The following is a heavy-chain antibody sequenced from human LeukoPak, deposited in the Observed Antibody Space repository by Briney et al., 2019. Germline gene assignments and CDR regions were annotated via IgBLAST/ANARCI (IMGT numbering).Heavy chain of an antibody. CDR1: GFTFSTYG. CDR2: IPSGGGT. V-gene: IGHV3-23*01. CDR3: AKRPFESSGPSDS. J-gene: IGHJ4*02. Sequence: GGSLRLSCAASGFTFSTYGMSWVRQAPGKGLQWVSTIPSGGGTYYADSVKGRFTISRDNSKNTLYLQMNSLQSEDTAVYYCAKRPFESSGPSDSWGLGTLVTVSS. D-gene: IGHD2-15*01.